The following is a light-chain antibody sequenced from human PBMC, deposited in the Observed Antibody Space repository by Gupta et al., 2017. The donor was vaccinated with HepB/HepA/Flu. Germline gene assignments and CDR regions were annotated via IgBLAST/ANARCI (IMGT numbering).Light chain of an antibody. CDR3: LLYDRCAVV. V-gene: IGLV7-43*01. J-gene: IGLJ3*02. Sequence: TVLTQAPSLTVSPGGPVPLPCAFNTAAVTRGSYPNWIQQKPVHAPRALIHSTDNTHAETPDLFSGSLRGGKAALTLSVVQSEDEAEYYCLLYDRCAVVFGGGTRLTVL. CDR1: TAAVTRGSY. CDR2: STD.